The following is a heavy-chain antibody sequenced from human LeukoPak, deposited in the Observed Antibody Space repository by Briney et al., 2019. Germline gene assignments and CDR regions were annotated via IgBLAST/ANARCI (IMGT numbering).Heavy chain of an antibody. CDR3: ARGGTLVQGVTILYGMDV. V-gene: IGHV1-8*01. J-gene: IGHJ6*02. CDR1: RDTFTSYD. D-gene: IGHD3-10*01. Sequence: ASVKVSCKTSRDTFTSYDMNWVRQATGQGLEWMGWMNPNSGNTVYAQKFRGRVTMTGDTSTSTAYMELSSLRSEDTAVYYCARGGTLVQGVTILYGMDVWGQGTTVTVSS. CDR2: MNPNSGNT.